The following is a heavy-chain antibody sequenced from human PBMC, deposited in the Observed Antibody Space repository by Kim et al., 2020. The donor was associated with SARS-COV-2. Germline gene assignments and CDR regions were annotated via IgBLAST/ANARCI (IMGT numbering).Heavy chain of an antibody. CDR2: ISYDGSNK. Sequence: GGSLRLSCAASGFTFSSYGMHWVRQAPGKGLEWVAVISYDGSNKYYADSVKGRFTISRDNSKNTLYLQMNSLRAEDTAVYYCAKDLWKVHYYDSSGYVCWGQGTLVTVSS. CDR3: AKDLWKVHYYDSSGYVC. D-gene: IGHD3-22*01. J-gene: IGHJ4*02. CDR1: GFTFSSYG. V-gene: IGHV3-30*18.